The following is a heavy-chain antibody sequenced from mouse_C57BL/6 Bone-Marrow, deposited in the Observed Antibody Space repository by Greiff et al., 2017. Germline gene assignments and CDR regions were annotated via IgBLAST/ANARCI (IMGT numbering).Heavy chain of an antibody. J-gene: IGHJ3*01. V-gene: IGHV1-81*01. Sequence: VQLQQSGAELARPGASVKLSCKASGYTFTSYGKSWVKQRTGQGLEWIGEIYPRSGNTYYNEKFKGKATLTADKSSSTAYMELRSLTSEDSAVYFCARSREGAWFAYWGQGTLVTVSA. CDR3: ARSREGAWFAY. CDR1: GYTFTSYG. CDR2: IYPRSGNT.